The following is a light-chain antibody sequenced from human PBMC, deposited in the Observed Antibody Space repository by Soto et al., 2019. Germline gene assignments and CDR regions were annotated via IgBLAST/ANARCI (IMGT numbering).Light chain of an antibody. CDR1: QSVSSN. J-gene: IGKJ2*01. V-gene: IGKV3-15*01. CDR2: GAS. CDR3: QQYNNWPQT. Sequence: EIVMTQSPATLSVSPGERATLSCRASQSVSSNLAWYQQKPGQAPRLLIYGASTRATGIPARFSGSWSGTEFTLTISSLQSEDFAVYYYQQYNNWPQTFGQGNKLEIK.